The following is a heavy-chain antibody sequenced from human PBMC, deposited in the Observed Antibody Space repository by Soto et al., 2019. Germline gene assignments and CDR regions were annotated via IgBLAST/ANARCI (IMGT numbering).Heavy chain of an antibody. D-gene: IGHD3-3*01. Sequence: GASVKVSCKSSGFTFTSSAVQWVRQARGQRLEWIEWIVVGSGNTNYAQKFQERVTITRDMSTSTAYMELSSLRSEDTAVYYCAVGEKFGDAFDIWGQGTMVTVSS. V-gene: IGHV1-58*01. CDR3: AVGEKFGDAFDI. CDR2: IVVGSGNT. J-gene: IGHJ3*02. CDR1: GFTFTSSA.